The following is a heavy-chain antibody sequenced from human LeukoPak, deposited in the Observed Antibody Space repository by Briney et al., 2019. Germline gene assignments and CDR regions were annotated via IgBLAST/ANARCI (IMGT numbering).Heavy chain of an antibody. CDR1: GYTFTGYY. CDR3: AKVGALAGFGWGDFDY. D-gene: IGHD6-19*01. Sequence: VASVKVSCKASGYTFTGYYMHWVRQAPGQGLEWMGWINPNSGGTNYAQKFQGRVTMTRDTSISTVYMDFSRLRSDDTAFYYCAKVGALAGFGWGDFDYWGQGTLVTVSS. J-gene: IGHJ4*02. CDR2: INPNSGGT. V-gene: IGHV1-2*02.